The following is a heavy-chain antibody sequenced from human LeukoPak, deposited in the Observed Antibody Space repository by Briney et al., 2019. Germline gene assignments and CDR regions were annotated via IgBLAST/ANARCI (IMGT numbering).Heavy chain of an antibody. CDR2: IYHSGST. Sequence: SETLSLTCAVSGGSISSGGYSWSWIRQPPGKGLEWIGYIYHSGSTYYNPSLKSRVTISVDRSKNQFSLKLSSVTAADTAVYYCARGGPSLLRFLEWLSLSNWFDPWGQGTLVTVSS. CDR1: GGSISSGGYS. CDR3: ARGGPSLLRFLEWLSLSNWFDP. J-gene: IGHJ5*02. D-gene: IGHD3-3*01. V-gene: IGHV4-30-2*01.